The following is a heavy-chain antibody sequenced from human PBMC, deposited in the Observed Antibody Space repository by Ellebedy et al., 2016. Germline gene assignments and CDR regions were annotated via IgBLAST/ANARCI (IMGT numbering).Heavy chain of an antibody. Sequence: ASVKVSCKASGYTFTSYDINWVRQATGQGLEWMGWMNPNSGNTGYAQKFQGRVTMTRDTSTSTVYMELSSLRSEDTAVYYCASPLYDYVWGSPYYYYGMDVWGQGTTVTVSS. CDR2: MNPNSGNT. D-gene: IGHD3-16*01. V-gene: IGHV1-8*01. J-gene: IGHJ6*02. CDR3: ASPLYDYVWGSPYYYYGMDV. CDR1: GYTFTSYD.